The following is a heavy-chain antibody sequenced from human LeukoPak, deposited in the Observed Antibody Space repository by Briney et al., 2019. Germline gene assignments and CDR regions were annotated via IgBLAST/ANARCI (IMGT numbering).Heavy chain of an antibody. V-gene: IGHV3-48*03. J-gene: IGHJ4*02. CDR1: GFTFSSYE. CDR2: ISSSGSTI. D-gene: IGHD3-22*01. CDR3: VVITWDY. Sequence: GGSLRLSCAASGFTFSSYEMNWVRQAPGKGLEWVSYISSSGSTIYYADSVKGRFTIPRDNAENSLYLQMNSLRAEYTAIYYCVVITWDYWGQGTLVTVSS.